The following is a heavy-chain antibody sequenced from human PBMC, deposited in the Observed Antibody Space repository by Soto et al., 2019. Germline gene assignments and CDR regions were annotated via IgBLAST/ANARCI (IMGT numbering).Heavy chain of an antibody. J-gene: IGHJ4*02. Sequence: TGGSLRLSCAASGFTFSSYAMSWVRQAPGKGLEWVSAISGSGGSTYYADSVKGRFTISRDNSKNTLYLQMNSLRAEDTAVYYCAKDDSSGYYSSLDYFDYWGQGTLVTSPQ. CDR3: AKDDSSGYYSSLDYFDY. CDR2: ISGSGGST. D-gene: IGHD3-22*01. V-gene: IGHV3-23*01. CDR1: GFTFSSYA.